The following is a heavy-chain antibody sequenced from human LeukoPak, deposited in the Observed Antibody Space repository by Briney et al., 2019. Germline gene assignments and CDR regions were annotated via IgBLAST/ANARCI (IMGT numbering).Heavy chain of an antibody. J-gene: IGHJ4*02. CDR2: IYYSGST. CDR3: ARHTLVAASSFDY. V-gene: IGHV4-59*08. Sequence: PSETLSLTCTVSGGSITGYYWSWIRQPPGKGLEWIGYIYYSGSTNYNPPLKSRVPISVDTSKNQFSLKLSSVTAADTAVYYCARHTLVAASSFDYWGQGTLVTVSS. D-gene: IGHD2-15*01. CDR1: GGSITGYY.